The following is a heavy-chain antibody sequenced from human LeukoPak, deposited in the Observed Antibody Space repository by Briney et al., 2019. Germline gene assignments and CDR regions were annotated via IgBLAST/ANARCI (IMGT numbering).Heavy chain of an antibody. D-gene: IGHD5-18*01. J-gene: IGHJ4*02. CDR3: ARHRASYGQYYFDS. Sequence: SETLSLTCTVSGDSISSSSYFWGWIRQSPGKGLEWIGSIYYSGSTFYNPSLRSRVTISVDTSKNQFSLILSSVTAADTAVYYCARHRASYGQYYFDSWGQGTLVTVSS. V-gene: IGHV4-39*01. CDR2: IYYSGST. CDR1: GDSISSSSYF.